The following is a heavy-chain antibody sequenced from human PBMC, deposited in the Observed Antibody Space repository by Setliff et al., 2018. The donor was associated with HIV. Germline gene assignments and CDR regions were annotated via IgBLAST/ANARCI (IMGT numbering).Heavy chain of an antibody. V-gene: IGHV5-51*01. D-gene: IGHD1-1*01. Sequence: PGESLKISCKGSGYDFTYNWIAWVREMPGKGLEWMGIIFPSDSDIKYSPSFQGQVTISADTSINTAYLQWSSLKASDTATYYCARRGHTTGVYLSDHWGQGTPVTVSS. CDR1: GYDFTYNW. CDR2: IFPSDSDI. J-gene: IGHJ4*02. CDR3: ARRGHTTGVYLSDH.